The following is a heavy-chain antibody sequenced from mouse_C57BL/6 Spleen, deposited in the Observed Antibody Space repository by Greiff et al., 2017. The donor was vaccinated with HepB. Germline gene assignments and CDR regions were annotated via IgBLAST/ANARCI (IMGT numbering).Heavy chain of an antibody. CDR3: ARKGTTDWYFDV. CDR1: GYTFTSYW. J-gene: IGHJ1*03. CDR2: IYPGSGST. D-gene: IGHD1-1*01. Sequence: VQLQQPGAELVKPGASVKMSCKASGYTFTSYWITWVKQRPGQGLEWIGDIYPGSGSTNYNEKFKSKATLTVDTSSSTAYMQLSSLTSEDSAVYYCARKGTTDWYFDVWGTGTTVTVSS. V-gene: IGHV1-55*01.